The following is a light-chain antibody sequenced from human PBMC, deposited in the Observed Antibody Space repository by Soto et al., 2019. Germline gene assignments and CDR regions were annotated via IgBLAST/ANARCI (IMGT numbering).Light chain of an antibody. J-gene: IGLJ1*01. CDR2: TNN. V-gene: IGLV1-40*01. CDR3: QSYDSRLSADV. CDR1: NSNIGAGYD. Sequence: SVLTQPPSVSGAPGQRVTISCTGSNSNIGAGYDVHWYLQLPGTAPKLLVYTNNNRPSGVPDRFSGSKSGTSASLAITGLQAEDEADYYCQSYDSRLSADVFGSGTKVTVL.